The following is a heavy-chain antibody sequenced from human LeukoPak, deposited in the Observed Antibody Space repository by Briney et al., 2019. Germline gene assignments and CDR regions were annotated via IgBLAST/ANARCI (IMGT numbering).Heavy chain of an antibody. D-gene: IGHD3-3*01. CDR3: ARWASYDFWSGYYTDQAYGMDV. CDR1: GYTSTSYA. Sequence: ASVKVSCKASGYTSTSYAMHWVRQAPGQRLEWMGWINAGNGNTKYSQKFQGRVTITRDTSASTAYMELSSLRSEDTAVYYCARWASYDFWSGYYTDQAYGMDVWGQGTTVTVSS. V-gene: IGHV1-3*01. CDR2: INAGNGNT. J-gene: IGHJ6*02.